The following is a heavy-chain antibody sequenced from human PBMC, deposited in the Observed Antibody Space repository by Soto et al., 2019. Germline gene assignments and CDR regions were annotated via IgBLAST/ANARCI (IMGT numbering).Heavy chain of an antibody. V-gene: IGHV2-5*02. J-gene: IGHJ5*02. CDR1: GFSLSTTGVG. CDR3: AQRLCDYGLGRERATDFDT. CDR2: IYWDDDK. Sequence: QITLKESGPTLVRPTQTLTLTCTFSGFSLSTTGVGVGWIRQPPGKPLERLSLIYWDDDKRYSSSLKSRLTITKDSSKNEVILTMTNMDPVDTATYYCAQRLCDYGLGRERATDFDTWGQGILVIVSS. D-gene: IGHD3-10*01.